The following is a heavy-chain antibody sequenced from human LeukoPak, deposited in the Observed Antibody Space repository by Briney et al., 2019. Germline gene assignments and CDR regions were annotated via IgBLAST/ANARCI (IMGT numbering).Heavy chain of an antibody. D-gene: IGHD2-2*01. V-gene: IGHV1-24*01. CDR3: ARFVRHQLPTTDY. J-gene: IGHJ4*02. Sequence: ASVKVSCKVSGYTLTELSMKWVRLAPGKGLEWLGGLDTENGQTVYAQNFQGRVTMTEDTSTKTAYMELSSLTSDDTAVYYCARFVRHQLPTTDYWGQGTLVTVSS. CDR1: GYTLTELS. CDR2: LDTENGQT.